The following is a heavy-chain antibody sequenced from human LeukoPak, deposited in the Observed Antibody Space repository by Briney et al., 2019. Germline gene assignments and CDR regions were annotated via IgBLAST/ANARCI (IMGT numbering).Heavy chain of an antibody. CDR3: ARGPIQLWIHNAMDV. V-gene: IGHV3-49*04. J-gene: IGHJ6*02. CDR2: IRSKAYRGTT. CDR1: GFTFGDHA. Sequence: HPGGSLRLSCTGPGFTFGDHAMSWVRQAPGKGLEWVGFIRSKAYRGTTEYAASVKGRFTISRDDSASIAYLQMNSLRTEDTAVYYCARGPIQLWIHNAMDVWGQGTTVTVSS. D-gene: IGHD5-18*01.